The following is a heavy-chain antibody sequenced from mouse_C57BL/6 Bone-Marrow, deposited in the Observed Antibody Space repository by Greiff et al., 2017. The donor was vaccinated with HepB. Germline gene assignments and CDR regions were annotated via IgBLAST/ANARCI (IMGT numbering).Heavy chain of an antibody. CDR3: ARRGYGSRDWYFDV. D-gene: IGHD1-1*01. CDR2: INPNNGGT. CDR1: GYTFTDYN. J-gene: IGHJ1*03. V-gene: IGHV1-18*01. Sequence: VQLKQSGPELVKPGASVKIPCKASGYTFTDYNMDWVKQSHGKSLEWIGDINPNNGGTIYNQKFKGKATLTVDKSSSTAYMELRSLTSEDTAVYYSARRGYGSRDWYFDVWGTGTTVTVSS.